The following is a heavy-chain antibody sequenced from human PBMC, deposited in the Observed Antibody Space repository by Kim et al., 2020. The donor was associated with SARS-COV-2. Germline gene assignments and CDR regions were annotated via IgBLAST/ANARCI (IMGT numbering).Heavy chain of an antibody. CDR3: AKVTGLGCELLVHDY. D-gene: IGHD1-26*01. V-gene: IGHV3-30*18. J-gene: IGHJ4*02. Sequence: GGSLRLSCAASGFTFSSYGMHWVRQAPGKGLEWVAVISYDGSNKYYADSVKGRFTISRDNSKNTLYLQMNSLRAEDTAVYYCAKVTGLGCELLVHDYWGQGTLVTVSS. CDR1: GFTFSSYG. CDR2: ISYDGSNK.